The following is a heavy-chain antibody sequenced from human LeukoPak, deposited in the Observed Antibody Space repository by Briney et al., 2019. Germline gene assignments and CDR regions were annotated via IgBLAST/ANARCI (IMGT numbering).Heavy chain of an antibody. CDR2: IYYSGST. D-gene: IGHD3-22*01. Sequence: PSETLSRTCTVSGGSISSSSYYWGWIRQPPGKGLEWIGSIYYSGSTYYNPSLKSRVTISVDTSKNQFSLKLSSVTAADTAVYYCALGLLLGYWGQGTLVTVSS. CDR1: GGSISSSSYY. V-gene: IGHV4-39*01. J-gene: IGHJ4*02. CDR3: ALGLLLGY.